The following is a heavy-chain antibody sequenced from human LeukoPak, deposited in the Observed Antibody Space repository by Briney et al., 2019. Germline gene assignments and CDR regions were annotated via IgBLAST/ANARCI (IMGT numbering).Heavy chain of an antibody. CDR2: VSGADGTT. CDR3: TRERLYGASALDY. CDR1: GFTFSSYA. Sequence: GGSLRLSCAASGFTFSSYAMSWVRQAPGKGLEWVSGVSGADGTTYYADSVKGRFTISRDNSKSTLYLHINSLRAEDTAVYYCTRERLYGASALDYWGQGIVVAVSS. D-gene: IGHD4-17*01. J-gene: IGHJ4*02. V-gene: IGHV3-23*01.